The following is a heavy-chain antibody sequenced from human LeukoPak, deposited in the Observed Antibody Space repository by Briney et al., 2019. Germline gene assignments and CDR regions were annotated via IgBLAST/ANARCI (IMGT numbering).Heavy chain of an antibody. CDR3: TTVRFGEPMALYYYYYMDV. CDR2: IKSKTDGGTT. Sequence: PGGSLRLSCAASGFTFSNAWMSWVRQAPGKGLEWVGRIKSKTDGGTTDYAAPVKGRFTISRDDSKNTLYLQMNSLKTEDTAVYYCTTVRFGEPMALYYYYYMDVWGKGTTVTVSS. CDR1: GFTFSNAW. V-gene: IGHV3-15*01. J-gene: IGHJ6*03. D-gene: IGHD3-10*01.